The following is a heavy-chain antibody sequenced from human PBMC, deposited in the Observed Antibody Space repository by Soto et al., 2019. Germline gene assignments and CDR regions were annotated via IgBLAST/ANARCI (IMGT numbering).Heavy chain of an antibody. V-gene: IGHV3-21*01. D-gene: IGHD2-21*01. CDR1: GFTFSSYS. J-gene: IGHJ4*02. Sequence: PGGSLRLSCAASGFTFSSYSMNWVRQAPGKGLEWVSSISSSSSYIYYADSVKGRFTISRDNAKNSLYLQMNSLRAEDTAVYYCAREVNVLWWFRPYDYWGQGTLVTVSS. CDR3: AREVNVLWWFRPYDY. CDR2: ISSSSSYI.